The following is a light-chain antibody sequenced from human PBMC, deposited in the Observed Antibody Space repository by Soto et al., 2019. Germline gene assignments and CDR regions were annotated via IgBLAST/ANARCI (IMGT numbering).Light chain of an antibody. CDR2: EVS. J-gene: IGLJ1*01. V-gene: IGLV2-8*01. CDR3: SSYAGSNKSV. CDR1: SSDVGAYNY. Sequence: QSVLTQPPSASGSLGQSVTISCTGTSSDVGAYNYVSWYQQHPGKAPKLMIYEVSKRPSGVPDRFSGSKSGNTASLTVSGIQAEDEADYYCSSYAGSNKSVFGTGTKVTVL.